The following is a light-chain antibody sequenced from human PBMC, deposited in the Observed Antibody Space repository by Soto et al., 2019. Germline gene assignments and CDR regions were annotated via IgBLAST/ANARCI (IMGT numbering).Light chain of an antibody. CDR3: QSYDSSLSRV. CDR2: GNS. Sequence: QSVLTQPPSVSGAPGQRVTISCNGSSSNIGAGYDVHWSQQLQGTAPKLLIYGNSNRPSGVPDRFYGSKSGTSASLAITGLQAEDEADYYCQSYDSSLSRVFGGGTKLTVL. V-gene: IGLV1-40*01. CDR1: SSNIGAGYD. J-gene: IGLJ2*01.